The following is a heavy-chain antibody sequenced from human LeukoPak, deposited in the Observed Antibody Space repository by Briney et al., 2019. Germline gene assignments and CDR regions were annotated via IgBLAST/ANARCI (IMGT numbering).Heavy chain of an antibody. V-gene: IGHV3-30*02. CDR2: IRYDGSNK. D-gene: IGHD7-27*01. J-gene: IGHJ4*02. CDR1: GFTFSSYG. CDR3: AKDPATGDTNPGFDY. Sequence: PGGSLRLSCAASGFTFSSYGMHWCRHAPATGLEWVAFIRYDGSNKYYADSVKGRFTISRDNSKNTLYLQMNSLRAEDTAVYYCAKDPATGDTNPGFDYWGQGTPVTVSS.